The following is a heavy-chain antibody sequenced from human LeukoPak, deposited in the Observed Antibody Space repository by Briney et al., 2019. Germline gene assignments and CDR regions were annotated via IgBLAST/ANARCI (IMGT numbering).Heavy chain of an antibody. D-gene: IGHD6-13*01. CDR2: IYPGDSDT. Sequence: GESLKISCKGSGYSFTSYWIGWVRQMPGKGLEWMGIIYPGDSDTRYSPSFQGQVTISADKSISTAYLQWSSLKASDTAMYYCARHVYSSSLYYYYGMDAWGQGTTVTVSS. CDR3: ARHVYSSSLYYYYGMDA. CDR1: GYSFTSYW. V-gene: IGHV5-51*01. J-gene: IGHJ6*02.